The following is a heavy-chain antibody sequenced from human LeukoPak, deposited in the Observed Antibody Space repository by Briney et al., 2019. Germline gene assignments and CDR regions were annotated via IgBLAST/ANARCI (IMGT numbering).Heavy chain of an antibody. J-gene: IGHJ4*02. CDR2: ISTSGST. CDR3: ARDRDAYSNN. CDR1: GGSISSGSYY. D-gene: IGHD6-13*01. Sequence: PSETLSLTCTVSGGSISSGSYYWSWIRQPAGKGLEWIGRISTSGSTNYNPSLKSRVTISVDTSKNQFSLKLSSVTAAGTAVYYCARDRDAYSNNWGQGTLVTVSS. V-gene: IGHV4-61*02.